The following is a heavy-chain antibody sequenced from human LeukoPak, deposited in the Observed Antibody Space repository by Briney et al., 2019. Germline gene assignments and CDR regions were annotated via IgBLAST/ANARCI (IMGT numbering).Heavy chain of an antibody. J-gene: IGHJ4*02. Sequence: SETLTLTCTVSLDSMSSSSYYWGWIRQPPGKGPEWNGSLHYGGSTYYNPSLKSRVTISVDTAKKQISLKQNSVTAAETAVYYCARLTFHYDGSGYYFDYWGQGTLVTLSS. CDR3: ARLTFHYDGSGYYFDY. V-gene: IGHV4-39*01. D-gene: IGHD3-22*01. CDR1: LDSMSSSSYY. CDR2: LHYGGST.